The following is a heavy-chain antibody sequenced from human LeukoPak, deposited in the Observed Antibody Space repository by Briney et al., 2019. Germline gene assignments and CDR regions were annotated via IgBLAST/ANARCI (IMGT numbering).Heavy chain of an antibody. V-gene: IGHV4-34*01. CDR3: ARVHREYSSSPLDS. J-gene: IGHJ4*02. Sequence: SETLSLTCAVYGGSFSGYYWSWIRQPPEKGLEWIGEINHSGSTNYNPSLKSRVTISVDTSKNQFSLKLSSVTAADTAVYYCARVHREYSSSPLDSWGQGTLVTVSS. CDR2: INHSGST. D-gene: IGHD6-6*01. CDR1: GGSFSGYY.